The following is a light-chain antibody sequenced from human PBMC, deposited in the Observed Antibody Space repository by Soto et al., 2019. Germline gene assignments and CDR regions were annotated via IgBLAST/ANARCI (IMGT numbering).Light chain of an antibody. CDR2: DAS. CDR1: QSVSNSY. V-gene: IGKV3D-20*01. CDR3: QQYDSSPPYT. J-gene: IGKJ2*01. Sequence: EIVLTQSPATLSLSPGERATLSCGASQSVSNSYLAWYQQKPGLAPRLLIYDASSRATGIPDRFSGSGSGTDFTLTISRLEPEDFAVYYCQQYDSSPPYTFGQGTKLEIK.